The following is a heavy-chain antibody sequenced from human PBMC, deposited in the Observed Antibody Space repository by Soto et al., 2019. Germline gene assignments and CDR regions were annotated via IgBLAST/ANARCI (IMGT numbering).Heavy chain of an antibody. J-gene: IGHJ4*02. D-gene: IGHD3-10*01. V-gene: IGHV4-59*01. CDR2: IYYSGST. CDR3: ASYPTYYGSGSSPLDY. CDR1: GGSISSYY. Sequence: SETLSLTCTVSGGSISSYYWSWIRQPPGKGLEWIGYIYYSGSTNYNPSLKSRVTISVDTSKNQFSLKLSSVTAADTAVYYCASYPTYYGSGSSPLDYWGQGTLVTVSS.